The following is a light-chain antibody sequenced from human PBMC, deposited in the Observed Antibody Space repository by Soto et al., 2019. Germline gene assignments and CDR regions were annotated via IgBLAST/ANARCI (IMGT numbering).Light chain of an antibody. Sequence: QSALTQPPSASGSPGQSVTISCTGTSSDVGGYNYVSWYQQHPGKAPKLMIYEVNKRPSGVPDRFSGSKSGNTASLTVSGLQAEDEADYYCRSPSGRNIVVFGGGTKLTVL. CDR3: RSPSGRNIVV. CDR2: EVN. V-gene: IGLV2-8*01. J-gene: IGLJ2*01. CDR1: SSDVGGYNY.